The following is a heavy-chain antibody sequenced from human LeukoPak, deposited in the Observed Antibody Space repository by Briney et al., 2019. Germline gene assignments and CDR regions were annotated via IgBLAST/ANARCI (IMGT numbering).Heavy chain of an antibody. J-gene: IGHJ4*02. D-gene: IGHD1-7*01. V-gene: IGHV3-23*01. Sequence: PGGSLRLSCAASGFTFSSYAMSWVRQAPGKGLEWVSAISGSGGSTYYADSVKGRFTISRDNSKNTLYLQMNSLRAEDTAVYYCANAVTTNWNYNFGFGYWGQGTLVTVSS. CDR2: ISGSGGST. CDR1: GFTFSSYA. CDR3: ANAVTTNWNYNFGFGY.